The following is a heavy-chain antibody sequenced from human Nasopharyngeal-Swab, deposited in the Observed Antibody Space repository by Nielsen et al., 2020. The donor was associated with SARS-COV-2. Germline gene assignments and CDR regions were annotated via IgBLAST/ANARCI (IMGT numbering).Heavy chain of an antibody. D-gene: IGHD1-26*01. Sequence: SETLSLTCAVSGGSISSSNWWSWVRQPPGQGLEWIGEIYHSGSTNYNPSLKSRVTISVDKSKNQFSLKLSSVTAADTAVYYCASIVLHPFRTGADSDYWVQGTLVTVSS. CDR2: IYHSGST. CDR1: GGSISSSNW. V-gene: IGHV4-4*02. J-gene: IGHJ4*02. CDR3: ASIVLHPFRTGADSDY.